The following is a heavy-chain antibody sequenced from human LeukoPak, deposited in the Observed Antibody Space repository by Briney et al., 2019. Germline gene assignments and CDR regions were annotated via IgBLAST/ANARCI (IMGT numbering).Heavy chain of an antibody. Sequence: GGSLRLSCAASGFTFDDYAMHWVRQAPGKGLEWVSLISGDGGSTYYADSVKGRFTISGDSSKNTLYLQMNTLRADDTAVYYCARGLYTNGWYYFDYWGQGTLVTVSS. CDR1: GFTFDDYA. J-gene: IGHJ4*02. CDR3: ARGLYTNGWYYFDY. CDR2: ISGDGGST. D-gene: IGHD6-19*01. V-gene: IGHV3-43*02.